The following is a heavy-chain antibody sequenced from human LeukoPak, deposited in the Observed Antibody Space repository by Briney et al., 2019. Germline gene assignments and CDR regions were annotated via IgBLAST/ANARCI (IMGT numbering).Heavy chain of an antibody. V-gene: IGHV4-39*01. CDR3: VRHDGRGGATMGSLDS. CDR1: GGSISGGSHH. D-gene: IGHD5-12*01. Sequence: SETLSLTCPVSGGSISGGSHHWGWFRQSPGKGLEWIGSLYLSRTTYYNPSLNSRVTISVDTSKNQFSLQLNSVTAADTAVYYCVRHDGRGGATMGSLDSWGQGSLVTVSS. J-gene: IGHJ4*02. CDR2: LYLSRTT.